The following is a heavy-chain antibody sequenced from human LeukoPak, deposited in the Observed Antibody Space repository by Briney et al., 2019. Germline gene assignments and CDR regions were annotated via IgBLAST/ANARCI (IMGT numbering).Heavy chain of an antibody. CDR2: IYSGGST. D-gene: IGHD3-16*02. CDR1: EFSVGSNY. Sequence: GGSLRLSCAASEFSVGSNYMTWVRQAPGKGLEWVSLIYSGGSTYYADSVKGRFTISRDNSKNTLYLQMNSLRAEDTAVYYCASFGYDYVWGSYRHPVFDYWGQGTLVTVSS. V-gene: IGHV3-66*01. J-gene: IGHJ4*02. CDR3: ASFGYDYVWGSYRHPVFDY.